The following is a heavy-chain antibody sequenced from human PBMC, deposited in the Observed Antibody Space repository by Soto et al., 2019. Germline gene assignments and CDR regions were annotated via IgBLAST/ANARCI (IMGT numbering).Heavy chain of an antibody. J-gene: IGHJ5*02. Sequence: PGGSLRLCCAASGFTFTSSGMHWVRQAPGKGLEWVAVIWYDGSNKFYADSVKGRFTISRDNSKNTLYLQMNSLRAEDTAVYYCARDKITIFGKSGFDPWGQGTLVTVSS. CDR1: GFTFTSSG. CDR3: ARDKITIFGKSGFDP. D-gene: IGHD3-3*01. V-gene: IGHV3-33*01. CDR2: IWYDGSNK.